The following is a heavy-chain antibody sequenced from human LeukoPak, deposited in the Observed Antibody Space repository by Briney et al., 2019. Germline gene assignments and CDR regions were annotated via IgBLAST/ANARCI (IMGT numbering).Heavy chain of an antibody. J-gene: IGHJ4*02. V-gene: IGHV3-23*01. Sequence: PGGSLRLSCAASGFTFSSYGMSWVRRAPGKGLEWVSGLSGSGGSIYYADSVKGRFTISRDNSKNTLFLQMNSLRAEDTALYYCAKDEGHGNYPNYFDYWGQGTLVTVSS. D-gene: IGHD1-7*01. CDR3: AKDEGHGNYPNYFDY. CDR1: GFTFSSYG. CDR2: LSGSGGSI.